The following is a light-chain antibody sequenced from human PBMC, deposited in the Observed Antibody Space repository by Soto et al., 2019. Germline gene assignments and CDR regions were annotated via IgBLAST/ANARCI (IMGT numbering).Light chain of an antibody. Sequence: QSALPQPASVPGSPGQPTTISCTETTGDVGTYNLVSWYQQHPGRAPKLIIFEVNKRPSGVSNRLSGSKSGNTASLAISGLQADDEADYHCCSYAGRSNVVCGGGTKLTVL. CDR1: TGDVGTYNL. V-gene: IGLV2-23*02. CDR2: EVN. CDR3: CSYAGRSNVV. J-gene: IGLJ2*01.